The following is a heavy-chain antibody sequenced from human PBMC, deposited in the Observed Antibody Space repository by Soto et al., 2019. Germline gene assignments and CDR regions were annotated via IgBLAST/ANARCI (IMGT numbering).Heavy chain of an antibody. V-gene: IGHV4-30-2*01. CDR2: IYHSGST. D-gene: IGHD2-21*02. Sequence: QLQLQESGSGLVEPSQTLSLTCTVSGGSINSGDYSWSWIRQPPGKGLEWIGYIYHSGSTYYNPSLKSRVTMSVDRSKDQFSLKLSSVTVADTAVYYCASYCAGDCSNFDYWGQGMLVTVSS. J-gene: IGHJ4*02. CDR3: ASYCAGDCSNFDY. CDR1: GGSINSGDYS.